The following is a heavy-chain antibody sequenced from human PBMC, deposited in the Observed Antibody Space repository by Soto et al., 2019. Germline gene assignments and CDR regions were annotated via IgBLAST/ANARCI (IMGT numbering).Heavy chain of an antibody. J-gene: IGHJ6*02. CDR3: ARVSLAYDSSGYYPRSYYGMDV. CDR1: GYTFTSYG. V-gene: IGHV1-18*01. CDR2: ISAYNGNT. D-gene: IGHD3-22*01. Sequence: ASVKVSCKASGYTFTSYGISWVRQAPGQGLEWMGWISAYNGNTNYAQKLQGRVTMTTDTSTSKAYMELRSLRSDDTPVYYCARVSLAYDSSGYYPRSYYGMDVWGQGTTVTVSS.